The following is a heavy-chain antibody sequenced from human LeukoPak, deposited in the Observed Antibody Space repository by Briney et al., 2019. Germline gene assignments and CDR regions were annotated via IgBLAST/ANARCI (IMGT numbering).Heavy chain of an antibody. CDR3: ARDLVAARPGWFDP. Sequence: ASVKVSCKASGYTFTTYGISWMRQAPGQGLEWMGWISAYNGETKYAQKLQGRVTMTTETPTSTAYMELRSLRYGDTAVYYCARDLVAARPGWFDPWGQGTLVTVSS. J-gene: IGHJ5*02. V-gene: IGHV1-18*01. CDR1: GYTFTTYG. D-gene: IGHD6-6*01. CDR2: ISAYNGET.